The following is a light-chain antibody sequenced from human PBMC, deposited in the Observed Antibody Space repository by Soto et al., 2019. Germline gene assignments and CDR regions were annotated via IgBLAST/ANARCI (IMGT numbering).Light chain of an antibody. J-gene: IGKJ4*02. CDR1: QSVSSSY. Sequence: LTKFPCTLPLFLADSATLSCRASQSVSSSYLAWYQQKPGQAHRLLIYGAYSRATGIQDRFSGSGSGTDFTLTIRRLEPEDFAVYYCQQYSSSPRTFGGGTKVDIK. V-gene: IGKV3-20*01. CDR2: GAY. CDR3: QQYSSSPRT.